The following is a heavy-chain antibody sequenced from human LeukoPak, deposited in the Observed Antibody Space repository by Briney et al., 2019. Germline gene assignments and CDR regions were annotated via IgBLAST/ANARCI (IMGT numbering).Heavy chain of an antibody. J-gene: IGHJ4*02. D-gene: IGHD5-18*01. CDR3: AKNGRGYSSDYFDY. Sequence: PGGSLRLSCAASGFTFSRCAMSWVRQARGKGVEWVSAISGSGGSTYYAHSVNVRFTIPRHNSNNTLYLQMNTLRAGDTAVYSCAKNGRGYSSDYFDYWGQGTLLTVSS. CDR2: ISGSGGST. V-gene: IGHV3-23*01. CDR1: GFTFSRCA.